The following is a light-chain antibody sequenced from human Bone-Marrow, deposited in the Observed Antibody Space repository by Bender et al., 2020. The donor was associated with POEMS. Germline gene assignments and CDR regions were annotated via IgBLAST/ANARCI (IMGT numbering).Light chain of an antibody. CDR3: CSYADSSTLV. V-gene: IGLV2-11*01. CDR1: SSDVGGYNY. J-gene: IGLJ1*01. Sequence: QSALTQPRSVSGSPGQSVTISCTGTSSDVGGYNYVSWYQQHPGKAPKVLIYEVRKRPSGISNRFSGSKSGNTASLTISGLQAEDEADYYCCSYADSSTLVLGTGTKVTVL. CDR2: EVR.